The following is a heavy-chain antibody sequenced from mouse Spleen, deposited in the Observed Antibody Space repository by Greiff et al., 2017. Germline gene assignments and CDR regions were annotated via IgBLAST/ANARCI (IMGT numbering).Heavy chain of an antibody. Sequence: EVQLVESGGGLVKPGGSLKLSCAASGFTFSSYAMSWVRQTPEKRLEWVATISDGGSYTYYPDNVKGRFTISRDNAKNNLYLQMSHLKSEDTAMYYCARDRELGGGWFAYWGQGTLVTVSA. J-gene: IGHJ3*01. CDR1: GFTFSSYA. D-gene: IGHD4-1*01. V-gene: IGHV5-4*01. CDR2: ISDGGSYT. CDR3: ARDRELGGGWFAY.